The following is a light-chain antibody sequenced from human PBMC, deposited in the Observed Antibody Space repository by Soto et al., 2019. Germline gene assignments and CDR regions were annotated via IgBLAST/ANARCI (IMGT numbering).Light chain of an antibody. V-gene: IGLV1-44*01. Sequence: QSVLTQSPSLSGTPGQGVTISCSGGTSNIGTYTVNWYQQLPGTAPKVLIYRDDQRPSGVADRFSGSKSGNTASLTISGLQSEDEADYYCCSYAVGNTLVFGGGTKVTVL. CDR3: CSYAVGNTLV. CDR2: RDD. CDR1: TSNIGTYT. J-gene: IGLJ3*02.